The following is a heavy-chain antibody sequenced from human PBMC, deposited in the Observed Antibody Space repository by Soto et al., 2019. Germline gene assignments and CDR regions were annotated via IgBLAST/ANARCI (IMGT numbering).Heavy chain of an antibody. CDR1: GFTFSNAW. CDR2: IKSKTDGGTT. V-gene: IGHV3-15*01. J-gene: IGHJ6*02. Sequence: GGSLRLSCAASGFTFSNAWMSWVRQAPGKGLEWVGRIKSKTDGGTTDYAAPVKGRFTISRDDSKNTLYLQMNSLKTEDTAVYYCTTYVVGYYDILTGYYYGMDVWGQGTTVTVSS. CDR3: TTYVVGYYDILTGYYYGMDV. D-gene: IGHD3-9*01.